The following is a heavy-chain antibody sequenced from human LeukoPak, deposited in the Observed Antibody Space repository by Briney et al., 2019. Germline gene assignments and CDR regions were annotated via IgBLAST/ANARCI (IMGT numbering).Heavy chain of an antibody. D-gene: IGHD6-13*01. CDR1: GGSISSGSYY. CDR3: ARAGRIAAAGTGDY. V-gene: IGHV4-61*02. Sequence: SETLSLTCTVSGGSISSGSYYWSWIRQPAGKGLEWVGRIYTSGSTNYNPSLKSRVTISVDTSKNQFSLKLSSVTAADTAVYYCARAGRIAAAGTGDYWGQGTLVTVSS. CDR2: IYTSGST. J-gene: IGHJ4*02.